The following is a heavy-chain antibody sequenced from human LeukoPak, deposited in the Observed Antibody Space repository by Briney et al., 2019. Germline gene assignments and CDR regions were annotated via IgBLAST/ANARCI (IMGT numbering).Heavy chain of an antibody. CDR3: AREDGGNSDY. D-gene: IGHD4-23*01. V-gene: IGHV4-34*01. J-gene: IGHJ4*02. CDR2: INHSGST. Sequence: SETLSLTCAVYGGSFSGYYWSWIRQPPVKGLEWIGEINHSGSTNYNPSLKSRVTISVDTSKNQFSLKLSSVTAADTAVYYCAREDGGNSDYWGQGTLVTVSS. CDR1: GGSFSGYY.